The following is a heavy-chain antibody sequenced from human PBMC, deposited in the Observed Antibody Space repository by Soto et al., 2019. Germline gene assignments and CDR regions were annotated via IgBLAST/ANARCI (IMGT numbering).Heavy chain of an antibody. Sequence: GGSLRLSCAASGFTFRRFTMNWVRQAPGKGLEWVSTISSNSAYIYYTDALRGRFTISRDNAKNSLHLQMNSLRAEDTAVYYCTRDASRDSSARGWFDPWGPGTLVTV. CDR2: ISSNSAYI. CDR1: GFTFRRFT. D-gene: IGHD6-13*01. V-gene: IGHV3-21*01. CDR3: TRDASRDSSARGWFDP. J-gene: IGHJ5*02.